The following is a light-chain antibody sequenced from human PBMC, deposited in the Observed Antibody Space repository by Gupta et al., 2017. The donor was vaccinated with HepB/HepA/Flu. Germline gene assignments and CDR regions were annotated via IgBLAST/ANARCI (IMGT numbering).Light chain of an antibody. Sequence: STLTPPASVSGSPGQSITISCTGTSSDVGSHNLVSWYQQHPVEAPKLIIYEVDKRPSGVSSCFSGSKSGNTASLTIAGLQAEDEADYYCGSDLDTNTFVIFGGGTKLTVL. CDR1: SSDVGSHNL. V-gene: IGLV2-23*02. CDR3: GSDLDTNTFVI. J-gene: IGLJ2*01. CDR2: EVD.